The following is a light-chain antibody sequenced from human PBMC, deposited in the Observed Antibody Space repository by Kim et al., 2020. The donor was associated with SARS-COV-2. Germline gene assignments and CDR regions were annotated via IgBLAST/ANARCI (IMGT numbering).Light chain of an antibody. Sequence: DRVTITCRASPSIDTWLAWYQQKPGKAPKLLIYDASSLESGVPSRFSGRGSAAEFTLTITSLQSDDFATYFCQQYKTYPWTFG. J-gene: IGKJ1*01. V-gene: IGKV1-5*01. CDR2: DAS. CDR3: QQYKTYPWT. CDR1: PSIDTW.